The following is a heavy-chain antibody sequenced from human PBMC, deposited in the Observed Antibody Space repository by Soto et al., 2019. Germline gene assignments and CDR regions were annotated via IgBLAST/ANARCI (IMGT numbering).Heavy chain of an antibody. CDR2: IWYDGSNK. CDR3: ARERFVSYDFWSGSSPYYYYYGMDV. Sequence: QSGGSLRLSCAASGFTFSSYGMHWVRQAPGKGLEWVAVIWYDGSNKYYADSVKGRFTISRDNSKNTLYLQMNSLRAEDTAVYYCARERFVSYDFWSGSSPYYYYYGMDVWGQGTTVTVSS. J-gene: IGHJ6*02. V-gene: IGHV3-33*01. CDR1: GFTFSSYG. D-gene: IGHD3-3*01.